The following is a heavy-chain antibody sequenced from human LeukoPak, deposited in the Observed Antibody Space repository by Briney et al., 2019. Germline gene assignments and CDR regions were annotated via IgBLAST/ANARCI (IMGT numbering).Heavy chain of an antibody. D-gene: IGHD2-2*01. CDR3: AREGQIVVVPAATVDYYGMDV. CDR2: ISAYNGNT. J-gene: IGHJ6*02. Sequence: ASVKVSCKASGYTFTSYGISWVRQAPGQGLEWMGWISAYNGNTNYAQKLQGRVTMTTDTSTSTAYMELRSLRSDDTAVYYCAREGQIVVVPAATVDYYGMDVSGQGTTVTVSS. V-gene: IGHV1-18*01. CDR1: GYTFTSYG.